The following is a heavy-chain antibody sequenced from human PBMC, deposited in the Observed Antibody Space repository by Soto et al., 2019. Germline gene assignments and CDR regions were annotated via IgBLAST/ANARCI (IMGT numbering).Heavy chain of an antibody. V-gene: IGHV4-31*03. CDR2: IYYSGST. CDR1: CGSISSGGYY. Sequence: SETLSLTCTVSCGSISSGGYYWSWIRQHPGKGLEWIGYIYYSGSTYYSPSLKSRVTISVDTSKNQFSLKLSSVTAADTAVYYCARVSGIYYYGMDVWGQGTTVTVSS. CDR3: ARVSGIYYYGMDV. J-gene: IGHJ6*02. D-gene: IGHD3-10*01.